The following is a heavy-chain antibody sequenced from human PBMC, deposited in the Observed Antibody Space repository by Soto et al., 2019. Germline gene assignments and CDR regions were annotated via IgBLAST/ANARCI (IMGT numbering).Heavy chain of an antibody. CDR1: GFSLSGDG. V-gene: IGHV1-18*01. D-gene: IGHD2-2*01. J-gene: IGHJ5*02. CDR3: ARSEVPAAMGGWFDP. CDR2: ISPYNDNT. Sequence: ASVKVSCKASGFSLSGDGINWVRQAPGQGLQWVGWISPYNDNTNYAQKLQDRVTLTTDTSTSTAYLELRSLRFDDTAVYYCARSEVPAAMGGWFDPWGQGTLVTVSS.